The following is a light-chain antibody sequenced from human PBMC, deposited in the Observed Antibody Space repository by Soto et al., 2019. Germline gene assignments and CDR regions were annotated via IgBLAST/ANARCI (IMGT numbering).Light chain of an antibody. CDR2: TAS. CDR1: QGITTY. V-gene: IGKV1-27*01. J-gene: IGKJ4*01. CDR3: QNYNSAPLT. Sequence: DIQMTQSPSSLSASVGDRVTITCRASQGITTYLAWYQQKPGKVPKLLIYTASTLQSGVPSRFNGSGSGTDFTLTISSLQPEDVATYYCQNYNSAPLTFGGGTKVEI.